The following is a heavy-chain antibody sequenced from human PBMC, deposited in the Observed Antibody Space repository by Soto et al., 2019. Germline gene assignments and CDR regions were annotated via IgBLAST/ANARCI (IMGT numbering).Heavy chain of an antibody. D-gene: IGHD2-21*02. J-gene: IGHJ6*02. V-gene: IGHV4-59*01. Sequence: SETLSLTCTVAGGYISSYYWSWIRQPPGKGLEWIGYIYYSGSTNYNPSLKSRVTISVDTSKNQFSLKLNSVTAADTAVYYCARDLWGYCGTDCYPLDVWGQGTTVTVS. CDR2: IYYSGST. CDR1: GGYISSYY. CDR3: ARDLWGYCGTDCYPLDV.